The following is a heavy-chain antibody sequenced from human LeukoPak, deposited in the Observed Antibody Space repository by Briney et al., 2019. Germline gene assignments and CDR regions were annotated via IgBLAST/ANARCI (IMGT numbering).Heavy chain of an antibody. CDR2: IYPGDPDT. D-gene: IGHD3-10*01. J-gene: IGHJ5*02. CDR3: ARKAYGSGSYYNWFYP. V-gene: IGHV5-51*01. CDR1: GYSFANYW. Sequence: GESLKISCKGSGYSFANYWIGWVRQMPGKGLEWMGIIYPGDPDTRYSPSFQGQVTISADKSINTAYLQWNSLKASDTAMYYCARKAYGSGSYYNWFYPWGQGTLVTVSS.